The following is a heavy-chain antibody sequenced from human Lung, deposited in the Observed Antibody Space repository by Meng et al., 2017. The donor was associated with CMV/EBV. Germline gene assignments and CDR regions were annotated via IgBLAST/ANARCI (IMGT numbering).Heavy chain of an antibody. CDR3: ARRGPQLYDY. V-gene: IGHV4-4*02. J-gene: IGHJ4*02. D-gene: IGHD3-10*01. Sequence: SETLSPTCAVSGDSIISSNWWSWVRQPPGEGLEWIGEIHHSGTTNYNPSLKSRVTISVDKSKNQFSLKLTSVTAADTAFYYCARRGPQLYDYWGQGTLVTVSS. CDR1: GDSIISSNW. CDR2: IHHSGTT.